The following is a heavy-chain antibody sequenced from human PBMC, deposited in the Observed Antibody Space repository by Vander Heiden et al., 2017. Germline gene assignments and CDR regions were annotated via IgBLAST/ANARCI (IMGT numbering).Heavy chain of an antibody. CDR2: IWYDGSNK. D-gene: IGHD3-22*01. Sequence: QVQLVESGGGVVQPGRSLRLPCAAAGFTFSSYGMPWVRQAPGKGLEWVEVIWYDGSNKYYADSVKGRFTISRDNSKNTLYLQMNSLRAEDTAVYYCAISFYDSSGYYPPGLDYWGQGTLVTVSS. J-gene: IGHJ4*02. CDR1: GFTFSSYG. CDR3: AISFYDSSGYYPPGLDY. V-gene: IGHV3-33*01.